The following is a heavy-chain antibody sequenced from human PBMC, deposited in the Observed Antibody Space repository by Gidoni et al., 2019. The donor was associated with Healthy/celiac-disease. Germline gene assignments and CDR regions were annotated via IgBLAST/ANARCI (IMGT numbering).Heavy chain of an antibody. CDR1: GGSIRSSRYY. CDR2: IYYSGST. D-gene: IGHD5-18*01. J-gene: IGHJ4*02. CDR3: ARQPSGYSYGTWYFDY. Sequence: QLHLQESGPGLAKPSETLSLTCTVSGGSIRSSRYYWGWIRQPPGKGLEWIGSIYYSGSTYYNPSLKSRVTISVDTSKNQFSLKLSSVTAADTAVYYCARQPSGYSYGTWYFDYWGQGTLVTVSS. V-gene: IGHV4-39*01.